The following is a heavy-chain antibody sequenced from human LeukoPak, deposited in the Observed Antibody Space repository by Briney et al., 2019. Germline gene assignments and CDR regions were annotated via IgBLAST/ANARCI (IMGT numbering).Heavy chain of an antibody. CDR3: AREGNYYGSESYYNGIPYFGY. CDR2: ISSGGSNM. Sequence: GGSLRLSCATSGFTFSKYEMNWVRRAPGKGLEWFSYISSGGSNMYYSDSVKGRFTISRDNAKNSLYLQMNSLRAEDTAVYYCAREGNYYGSESYYNGIPYFGYWGQGTLVTVYS. J-gene: IGHJ4*02. V-gene: IGHV3-48*03. CDR1: GFTFSKYE. D-gene: IGHD3-10*01.